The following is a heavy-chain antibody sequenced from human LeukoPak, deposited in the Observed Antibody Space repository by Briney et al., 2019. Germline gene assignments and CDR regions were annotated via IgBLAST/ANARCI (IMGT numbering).Heavy chain of an antibody. J-gene: IGHJ4*02. Sequence: SETLSLTCTVSGYSISSGYYWGWIRQPPGKGLEWIGSIYHSGSTYYNPSLKSRVTISVDTSKNQFSLKLSSVTAADTAVYYCARVEGYSSSWYVSTISSHFDYWGQGTLVTVSS. CDR1: GYSISSGYY. V-gene: IGHV4-38-2*02. CDR2: IYHSGST. CDR3: ARVEGYSSSWYVSTISSHFDY. D-gene: IGHD6-13*01.